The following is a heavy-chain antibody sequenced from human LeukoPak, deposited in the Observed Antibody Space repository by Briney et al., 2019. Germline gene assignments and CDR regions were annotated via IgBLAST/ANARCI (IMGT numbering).Heavy chain of an antibody. CDR3: ARDAEGEFAPEYYFDY. V-gene: IGHV3-7*01. CDR1: GFTFSSYW. J-gene: IGHJ4*02. CDR2: IKQDGSEK. D-gene: IGHD3-16*01. Sequence: PGGSLRLSCAASGFTFSSYWMSWVRQAPGKGLDWVANIKQDGSEKYYVDSVKGRFTISRDNAKNSLYLQMNSLRAEDTAVYYCARDAEGEFAPEYYFDYWGQGTLVTASS.